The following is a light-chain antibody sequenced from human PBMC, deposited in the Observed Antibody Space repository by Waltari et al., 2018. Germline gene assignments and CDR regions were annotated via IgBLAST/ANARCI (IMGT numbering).Light chain of an antibody. J-gene: IGKJ1*01. CDR1: QGINNY. CDR2: AAS. Sequence: IQLTQYPSSLSASVGDRVTITCRASQGINNYLAWYQQQPGKAPKLLIYAASTLQSGVPSRFSGSGSGTDFTLTISSLQPEDFASYYCQQLNSYQWTFGQGTKVEVK. V-gene: IGKV1-9*01. CDR3: QQLNSYQWT.